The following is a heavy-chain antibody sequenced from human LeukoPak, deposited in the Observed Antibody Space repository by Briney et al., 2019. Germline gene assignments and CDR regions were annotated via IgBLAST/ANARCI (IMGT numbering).Heavy chain of an antibody. V-gene: IGHV4-31*03. D-gene: IGHD2-2*01. CDR3: ARGTRRSSTSSHY. CDR2: IYYSGST. CDR1: GGSISSGGYY. J-gene: IGHJ4*02. Sequence: TSSETLSLTCTVSGGSISSGGYYWSWIRQHPGKGLEWIGYIYYSGSTYYNPSLKSRVTISVDTSKNQFSLKLSSVTAADTAVYYCARGTRRSSTSSHYWGQGTLVTVSS.